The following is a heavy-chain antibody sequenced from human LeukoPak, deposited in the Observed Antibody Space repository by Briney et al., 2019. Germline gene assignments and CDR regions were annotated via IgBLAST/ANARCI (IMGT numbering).Heavy chain of an antibody. CDR1: GYIFTNYG. CDR2: ISAYNGNT. CDR3: ARAGYSRFVDDLDY. J-gene: IGHJ4*02. Sequence: ASVKVSCKASGYIFTNYGINWVRQAPGQGLEWMGWISAYNGNTKYTQKLQDRVTMTTDTSTSTAYMELKTLRSDDTAVHFCARAGYSRFVDDLDYWGQGTLVTVSS. V-gene: IGHV1-18*01. D-gene: IGHD1-26*01.